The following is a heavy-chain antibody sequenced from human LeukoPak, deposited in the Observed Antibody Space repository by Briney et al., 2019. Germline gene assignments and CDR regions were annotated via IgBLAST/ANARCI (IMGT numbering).Heavy chain of an antibody. D-gene: IGHD2-15*01. CDR1: GFTFSSSA. V-gene: IGHV3-23*01. CDR3: AKQLGYCSNGSCYFHY. J-gene: IGHJ4*02. CDR2: ISNNGGYT. Sequence: GGSLRLSCAASGFTFSSSAMSWVRQAPGKGLEWVSAISNNGGYTYYADSVQGRFTISKDNSKSTLRLQMNSLRAEDTAVYYCAKQLGYCSNGSCYFHYWGQGTLVTVSS.